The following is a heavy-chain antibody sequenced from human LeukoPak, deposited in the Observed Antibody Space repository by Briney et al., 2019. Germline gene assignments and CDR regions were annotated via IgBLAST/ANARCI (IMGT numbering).Heavy chain of an antibody. CDR2: IKSKTDGGTT. V-gene: IGHV3-15*01. CDR1: GVTFSSYA. CDR3: TTDPLYYYDSRNY. D-gene: IGHD3-22*01. J-gene: IGHJ4*02. Sequence: GGSLRLSCAASGVTFSSYAMSWVRQAPGKGLEWVGRIKSKTDGGTTDYAAPVKGRFTISRDDSKNTLYLQMNSLKTEDTAVYYCTTDPLYYYDSRNYWGQGTLVTVSS.